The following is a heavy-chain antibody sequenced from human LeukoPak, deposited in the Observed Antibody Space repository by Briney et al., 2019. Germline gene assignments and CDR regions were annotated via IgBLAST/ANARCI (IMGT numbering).Heavy chain of an antibody. V-gene: IGHV3-30*03. CDR3: ARHKSDDNDAFDI. Sequence: GGSLRLSCAASGFTFSFYGMHWVRQAPGKGLEWVSVISYDGSDKYYTDSVKGRFAISRDNSKSTLYLQMNSLRVEDTAVYYCARHKSDDNDAFDIWGQGTMVTVSS. CDR1: GFTFSFYG. D-gene: IGHD3-9*01. CDR2: ISYDGSDK. J-gene: IGHJ3*02.